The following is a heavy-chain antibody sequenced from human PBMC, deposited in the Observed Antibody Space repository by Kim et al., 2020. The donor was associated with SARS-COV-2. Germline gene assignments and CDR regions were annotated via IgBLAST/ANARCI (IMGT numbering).Heavy chain of an antibody. J-gene: IGHJ4*02. CDR2: IYYSGST. CDR1: GGSISSYY. V-gene: IGHV4-59*01. CDR3: ARSAGFGELFPDY. D-gene: IGHD3-10*01. Sequence: SETLSLTCTVSGGSISSYYWSWIRQPPGKGLEWIGYIYYSGSTNYNPSLKSRVTISVDTSKNQFSLKLSSVTAADTAVYYCARSAGFGELFPDYWGQGTLVTVSS.